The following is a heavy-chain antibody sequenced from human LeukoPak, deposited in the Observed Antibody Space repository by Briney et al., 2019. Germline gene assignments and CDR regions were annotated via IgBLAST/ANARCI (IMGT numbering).Heavy chain of an antibody. D-gene: IGHD6-6*01. Sequence: ASVKVSCKASGYAFTGYYMHWVRQAPGQGLEWMGWINPNSGDTNYAEKFQGRVTMTRDTSISTAYMDLRRLRSDDTAVYYCARDYSSSSGYFDYWGQGTLVTVSS. J-gene: IGHJ4*02. CDR1: GYAFTGYY. V-gene: IGHV1-2*02. CDR2: INPNSGDT. CDR3: ARDYSSSSGYFDY.